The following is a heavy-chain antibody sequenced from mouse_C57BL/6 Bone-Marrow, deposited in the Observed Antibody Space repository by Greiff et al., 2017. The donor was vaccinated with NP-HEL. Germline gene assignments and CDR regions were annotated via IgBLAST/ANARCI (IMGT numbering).Heavy chain of an antibody. D-gene: IGHD2-1*01. J-gene: IGHJ1*01. CDR1: GYSITSGYY. CDR2: ISYDGSN. V-gene: IGHV3-6*02. Sequence: EVKLQESGPGLVKPSRSLSLTCSVTGYSITSGYYWNWIRQFPGNKLEWMGYISYDGSNNYNPSLKNRISITRDTSKNQFFLKLNSVTTEDTATYYCARVNGNYWYFDVWGAGTTVTVSS. CDR3: ARVNGNYWYFDV.